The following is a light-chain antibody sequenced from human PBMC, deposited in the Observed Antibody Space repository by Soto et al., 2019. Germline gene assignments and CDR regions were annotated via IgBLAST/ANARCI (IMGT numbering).Light chain of an antibody. CDR2: AAS. J-gene: IGKJ1*01. CDR3: QQSYSTPGT. Sequence: IQMTQSPSSLSASVGDRVTITCRASQSISSYLNWYQQKPGKAPKLLIYAASSLQSGVPSRFSGSGSGTDFPLTISSLQPEDFATYYCQQSYSTPGTFGQGTKVEIK. CDR1: QSISSY. V-gene: IGKV1-39*01.